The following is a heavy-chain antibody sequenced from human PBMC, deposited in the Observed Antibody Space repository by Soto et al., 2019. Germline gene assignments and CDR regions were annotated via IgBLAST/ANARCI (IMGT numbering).Heavy chain of an antibody. D-gene: IGHD1-7*01. V-gene: IGHV4-4*02. CDR1: GGTFTSNNW. J-gene: IGHJ4*02. CDR2: IYRTGST. Sequence: SETLSLTCAVSGGTFTSNNWWTWVRQPPGQGLEWIGEIYRTGSTNYNPSLKSRVTISLDKSENQFSLKVTSLTAADTAVYYCASRDPGTSVDYWGQGTLVTVSA. CDR3: ASRDPGTSVDY.